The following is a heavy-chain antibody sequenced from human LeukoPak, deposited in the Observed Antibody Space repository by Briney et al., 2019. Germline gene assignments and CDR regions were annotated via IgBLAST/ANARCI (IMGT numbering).Heavy chain of an antibody. D-gene: IGHD6-13*01. CDR1: GRPISSYY. V-gene: IGHV4-4*07. CDR3: AAIHSSSWYDY. CDR2: IYTSGST. J-gene: IGHJ4*02. Sequence: SETLSLTCTVSGRPISSYYWSWIRQPAGRGLEWIGRIYTSGSTNYNPSLKSRVTMSVDTSKNQFSLKLSSVTAADTAVYYCAAIHSSSWYDYWGQGTLVTVSS.